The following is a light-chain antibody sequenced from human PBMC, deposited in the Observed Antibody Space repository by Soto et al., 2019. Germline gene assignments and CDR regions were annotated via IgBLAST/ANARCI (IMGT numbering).Light chain of an antibody. V-gene: IGKV3-20*01. CDR3: QQYRRSAIA. CDR1: QSVGSNY. Sequence: EIVLTQSPGTLSLSPGERANLSCRASQSVGSNYLAWYQQKPGQAPRLVIFGASSRATGIPDRFSGSGSGSEFTLTISRLEPEDFAVYFCQQYRRSAIAFGQGTRLEIK. CDR2: GAS. J-gene: IGKJ5*01.